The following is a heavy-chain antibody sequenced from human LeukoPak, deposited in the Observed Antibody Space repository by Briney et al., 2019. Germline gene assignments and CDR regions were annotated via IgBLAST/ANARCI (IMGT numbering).Heavy chain of an antibody. Sequence: SETLSLTCTVSGGSISSYYWSWIRQPPGKGLEWIGYIYYSGSTNYSPSLKSRVTISVDTSKNQFSLKLSSVTAADTAVYYCARSGVVVGATSPFDYWGQGTLVTVSS. CDR1: GGSISSYY. CDR2: IYYSGST. CDR3: ARSGVVVGATSPFDY. V-gene: IGHV4-59*01. D-gene: IGHD1-26*01. J-gene: IGHJ4*02.